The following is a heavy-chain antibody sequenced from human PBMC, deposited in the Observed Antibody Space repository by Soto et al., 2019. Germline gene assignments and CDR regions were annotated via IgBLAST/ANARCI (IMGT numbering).Heavy chain of an antibody. Sequence: EVQLLESRGDLIQPGGSLRLACAASGFTFNSYAMAWVRQAPGKGLEWVSAISRYGDFTYYADSVEGRFTISRDNSKNTLYLQMNSLRAEDTALYYCAKDRYLDHDSRAYLFDNWGQGTLVTVSS. D-gene: IGHD3-22*01. CDR3: AKDRYLDHDSRAYLFDN. J-gene: IGHJ4*02. CDR1: GFTFNSYA. CDR2: ISRYGDFT. V-gene: IGHV3-23*01.